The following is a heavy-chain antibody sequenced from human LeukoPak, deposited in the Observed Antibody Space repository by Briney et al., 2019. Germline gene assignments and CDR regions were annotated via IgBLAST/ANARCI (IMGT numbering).Heavy chain of an antibody. CDR2: ISGSGGST. D-gene: IGHD2-8*01. J-gene: IGHJ5*02. CDR3: AKEASYCTNGVCYSRIFDT. CDR1: GFTFSSYA. V-gene: IGHV3-23*01. Sequence: GGSLGLSCAASGFTFSSYAMSWVRQAPGKGLEWVSAISGSGGSTFYADSVKGRFTMSRDNSKNTLYLQMDSLRAEDTAVYYCAKEASYCTNGVCYSRIFDTWGQGTLVTVSS.